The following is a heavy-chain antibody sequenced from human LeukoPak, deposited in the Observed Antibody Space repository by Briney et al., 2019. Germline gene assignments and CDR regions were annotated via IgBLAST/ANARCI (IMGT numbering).Heavy chain of an antibody. Sequence: GGSLRLSCAASGFTFSSYWMSWVRQAPGKGLEWVANIRQDGSVQNYVDSVKGRFTISRDNSKNTVYLQINSLRAEDTAVYYCGKTTAGYSSGQKPAWPVDYWGQGTLVTVSS. CDR2: IRQDGSVQ. V-gene: IGHV3-7*03. CDR1: GFTFSSYW. D-gene: IGHD5-18*01. CDR3: GKTTAGYSSGQKPAWPVDY. J-gene: IGHJ4*02.